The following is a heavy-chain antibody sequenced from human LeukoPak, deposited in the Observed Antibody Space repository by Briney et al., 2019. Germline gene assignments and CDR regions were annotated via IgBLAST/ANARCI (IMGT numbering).Heavy chain of an antibody. J-gene: IGHJ4*02. CDR2: ISSSSTYI. D-gene: IGHD5-24*01. CDR3: ARDLSRDGTLDY. CDR1: GFTFSSYS. Sequence: GGSLRLSCAASGFTFSSYSMNWVRQAPGKGLEWVSSISSSSTYIYYADSVKGRFTISRDNAKNSLYLQMNSLRAEDTAVYYCARDLSRDGTLDYWGQGTLVTVSS. V-gene: IGHV3-21*01.